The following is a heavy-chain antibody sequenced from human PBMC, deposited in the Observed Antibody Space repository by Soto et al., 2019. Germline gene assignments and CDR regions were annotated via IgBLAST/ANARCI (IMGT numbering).Heavy chain of an antibody. CDR2: ISAYNGDT. Sequence: GASVKVSCNASGYTFTSFDISWVRQAPGQGLEWMGWISAYNGDTNYAQKLQGRVTMTTDTSTSTAYMELRSLRSDDTAMYYCAREFVSSAFASWGRGTMVTVSS. D-gene: IGHD2-15*01. J-gene: IGHJ3*02. CDR1: GYTFTSFD. V-gene: IGHV1-18*01. CDR3: AREFVSSAFAS.